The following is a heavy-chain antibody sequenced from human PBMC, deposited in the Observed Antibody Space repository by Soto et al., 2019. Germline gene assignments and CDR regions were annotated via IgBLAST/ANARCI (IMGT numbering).Heavy chain of an antibody. V-gene: IGHV3-13*04. CDR3: ARSPPGGYHYYYGLDV. Sequence: GGSLRLSCAASGFTFSGYAIQWVRQGTGKGLEWVSAIGTAGDTYYPGSVKGRFTISRENAKNSLYLQMNSLRAGDTAVYYCARSPPGGYHYYYGLDVWGQGTTVTVSS. J-gene: IGHJ6*02. D-gene: IGHD3-22*01. CDR1: GFTFSGYA. CDR2: IGTAGDT.